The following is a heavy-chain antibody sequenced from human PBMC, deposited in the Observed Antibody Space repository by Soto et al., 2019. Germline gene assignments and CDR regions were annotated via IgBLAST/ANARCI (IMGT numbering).Heavy chain of an antibody. Sequence: LRLSCAASGFTFSSYGMSWVRQAPGKGLEWVSSISAAGGSAYYADPVKGRFTISRDNSKNTLYLQMNSLRAEDTAVYYCAKPPPYCSSNTCYFPFDSWGQGTRVTVSS. CDR2: ISAAGGSA. V-gene: IGHV3-23*01. D-gene: IGHD2-2*01. J-gene: IGHJ5*01. CDR1: GFTFSSYG. CDR3: AKPPPYCSSNTCYFPFDS.